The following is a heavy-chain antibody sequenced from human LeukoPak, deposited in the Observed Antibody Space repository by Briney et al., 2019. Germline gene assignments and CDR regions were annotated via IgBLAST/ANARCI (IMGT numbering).Heavy chain of an antibody. D-gene: IGHD5/OR15-5a*01. J-gene: IGHJ4*02. CDR3: ARQSRY. CDR2: INHSGST. V-gene: IGHV4-34*01. Sequence: SETLSLTCAVYGGSFSSYYWSWIRQPPGKGLEWIGEINHSGSTNYNPSLKGRVTISVDTFKNQFSLKLNSVTAADTAVYYCARQSRYWGQGTLVTVSS. CDR1: GGSFSSYY.